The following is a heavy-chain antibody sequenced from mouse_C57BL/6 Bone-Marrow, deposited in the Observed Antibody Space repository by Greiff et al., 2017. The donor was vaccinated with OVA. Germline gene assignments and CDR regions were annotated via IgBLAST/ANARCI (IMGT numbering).Heavy chain of an antibody. CDR2: IWTGGGT. CDR3: APHYYGSSYGYYAMDY. D-gene: IGHD1-1*01. V-gene: IGHV2-9-1*01. Sequence: ESGPGLVAPSQSLSITCTVSGFSLTSYAISWVRQPPGKGLEWLGVIWTGGGTNYNSALKSRLSISKDNSKSQVFLKMNSLQTDDTARYYCAPHYYGSSYGYYAMDYWGQGTSVTVSS. CDR1: GFSLTSYA. J-gene: IGHJ4*01.